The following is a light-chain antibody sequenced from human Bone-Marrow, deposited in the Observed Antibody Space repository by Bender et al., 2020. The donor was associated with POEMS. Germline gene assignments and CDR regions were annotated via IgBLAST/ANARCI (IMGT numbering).Light chain of an antibody. J-gene: IGLJ3*02. CDR2: SDN. V-gene: IGLV1-44*01. CDR3: AAWDAGLSGEV. Sequence: QSVLTQPPSASGTPGQRVTISCSGSNSNIGTNPVNWYQQFPGTAPKLLIFSDNQRPSGVPDRFYAFKSGPSASLAISGLQSEDEADYDCAAWDAGLSGEVFGGGTKLTVL. CDR1: NSNIGTNP.